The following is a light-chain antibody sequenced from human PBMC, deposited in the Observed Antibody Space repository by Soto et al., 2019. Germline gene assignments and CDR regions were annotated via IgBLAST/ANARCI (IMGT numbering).Light chain of an antibody. CDR2: GAS. CDR1: QTISSTY. J-gene: IGKJ2*01. V-gene: IGKV3-20*01. Sequence: EIVLTQSPGTLSLSPGERATLSCRASQTISSTYLAWYQHKPGQAPSLLIYGASSRATGIPDRFSGSGSGTDFTLTISRLEPEDFAVYYCQQYGRSPPYTFGQGTKLEIK. CDR3: QQYGRSPPYT.